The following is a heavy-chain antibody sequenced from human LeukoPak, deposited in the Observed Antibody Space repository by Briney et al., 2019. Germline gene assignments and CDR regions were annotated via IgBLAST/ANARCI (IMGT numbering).Heavy chain of an antibody. V-gene: IGHV3-30-3*01. CDR3: ARGGSYAYSGDFDY. CDR1: GFTFSSYA. D-gene: IGHD1-26*01. J-gene: IGHJ4*02. CDR2: ISYDGSNK. Sequence: PGGSLRLSCAASGFTFSSYAMHWVRQAPGKGLEWVAVISYDGSNKYYADSVKGRFTISRDNSKNTLYLQMNSLRAEDTAVYYCARGGSYAYSGDFDYWGQGTLVTVSS.